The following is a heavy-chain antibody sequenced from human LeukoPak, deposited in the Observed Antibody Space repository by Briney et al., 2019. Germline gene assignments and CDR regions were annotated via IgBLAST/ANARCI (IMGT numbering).Heavy chain of an antibody. D-gene: IGHD5-24*01. J-gene: IGHJ4*02. CDR3: AADGYNFFDY. V-gene: IGHV4-61*02. CDR2: IYTSGST. Sequence: SETLSLTCTVSGGSISSGSYYWSWIRQPAGKGLEWIGRIYTSGSTSYHPPLKSRVTISVDTSKDQFSLKLSSVTAADTAVYYCAADGYNFFDYWGQGTLVTVSS. CDR1: GGSISSGSYY.